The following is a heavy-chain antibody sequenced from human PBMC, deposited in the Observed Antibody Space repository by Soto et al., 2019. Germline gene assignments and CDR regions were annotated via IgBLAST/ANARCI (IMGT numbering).Heavy chain of an antibody. CDR3: ARPLYSSGPMDV. CDR1: GGSVSSGSYY. D-gene: IGHD5-18*01. V-gene: IGHV4-61*01. Sequence: QVQLQESGPGLVKPSETLSLTCTVSGGSVSSGSYYWSWIRQPPGKGLEWIGYIYYSGSTNYNPARKSRVPISVDTSKNQFSLKLSPVTAADTAVYYCARPLYSSGPMDVWGQGTTVTVSS. CDR2: IYYSGST. J-gene: IGHJ6*02.